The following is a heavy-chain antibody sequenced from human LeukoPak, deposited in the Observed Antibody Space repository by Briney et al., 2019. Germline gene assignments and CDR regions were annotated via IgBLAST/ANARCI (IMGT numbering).Heavy chain of an antibody. Sequence: SSQTLSLTCTVSGGSISSGENYWSWIRQPPGEALEWIGYIYNSGSAYYNPSLKSRVTISVDTSKNQFSLKLSSVTAADTAVYYCARGSTNYGETPYYYYMDVWGKGTTVTVSS. D-gene: IGHD4-17*01. J-gene: IGHJ6*03. CDR1: GGSISSGENY. V-gene: IGHV4-30-4*01. CDR3: ARGSTNYGETPYYYYMDV. CDR2: IYNSGSA.